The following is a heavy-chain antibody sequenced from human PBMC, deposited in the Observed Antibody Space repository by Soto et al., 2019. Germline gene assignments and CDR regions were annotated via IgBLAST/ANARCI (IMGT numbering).Heavy chain of an antibody. D-gene: IGHD3-10*01. Sequence: QVQLEQSGAEVKKPGSSVKISCKASGGTLSDHGVSWLRQAPGQGLEWVGGTIPVFNTAKYAPKFQGRVTIAADKSTNIAYMELGSLRSDDTAFYYCALGVYGSGNYYTGPSAFDIWGQGTRVIVSS. J-gene: IGHJ3*02. CDR1: GGTLSDHG. V-gene: IGHV1-69*06. CDR3: ALGVYGSGNYYTGPSAFDI. CDR2: TIPVFNTA.